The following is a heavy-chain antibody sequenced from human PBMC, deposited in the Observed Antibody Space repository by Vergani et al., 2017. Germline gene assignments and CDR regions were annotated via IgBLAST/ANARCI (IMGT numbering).Heavy chain of an antibody. CDR2: INTGNGNT. Sequence: QVQLVQSGAEVKKPGASVKVSCKASGYTFTSYAMHWVRQAPGQRLEWMVWINTGNGNTKYSQKFQGRVTITRDTSASTAYMELISLRSEDTAVYYCARESNILGRLDYYGMDGWGQGTTVTVSS. V-gene: IGHV1-3*04. D-gene: IGHD2/OR15-2a*01. CDR1: GYTFTSYA. J-gene: IGHJ6*02. CDR3: ARESNILGRLDYYGMDG.